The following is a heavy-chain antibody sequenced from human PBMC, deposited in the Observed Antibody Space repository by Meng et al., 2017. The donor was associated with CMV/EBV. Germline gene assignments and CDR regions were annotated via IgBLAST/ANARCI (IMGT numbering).Heavy chain of an antibody. J-gene: IGHJ4*02. CDR1: GFTFSSYW. CDR3: ARDQSSNYDYVRGSYRSGSIGLDY. V-gene: IGHV3-74*01. Sequence: GESLKISCAASGFTFSSYWMHWVRQAPGKGLVWVSRINSDGSSTSYADSVKGRFTISRDNAKNTLYLQMNSLRAEDTAVYYCARDQSSNYDYVRGSYRSGSIGLDYWGQGTLVTVSS. D-gene: IGHD3-16*02. CDR2: INSDGSST.